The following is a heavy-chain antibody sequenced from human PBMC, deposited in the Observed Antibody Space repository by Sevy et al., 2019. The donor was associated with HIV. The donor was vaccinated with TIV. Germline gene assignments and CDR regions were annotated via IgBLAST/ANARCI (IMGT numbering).Heavy chain of an antibody. V-gene: IGHV3-7*04. D-gene: IGHD3-10*01. Sequence: GGCLRLSCVASGFTFSDDWMNWVRQAPGKGLEWLANIKRDGSERNYVGSVKGRFTISRDNAKSTLYLQLNSLRVDDTARDYCARGHYGPWGQGTLVTVSS. J-gene: IGHJ4*02. CDR1: GFTFSDDW. CDR3: ARGHYGP. CDR2: IKRDGSER.